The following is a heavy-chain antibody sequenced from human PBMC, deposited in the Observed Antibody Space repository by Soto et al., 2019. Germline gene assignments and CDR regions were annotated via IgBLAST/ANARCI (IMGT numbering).Heavy chain of an antibody. CDR3: ARAGVDSGSYIDAFDI. Sequence: KTSETLSLTXAVSGGSISSGGYSWSWIRQPPGKGLEWIGYIYHSGSTYYNPSLKSRVTISVDRSKNQFSLKLSSVTAADTAVYYRARAGVDSGSYIDAFDIWGQGTMVTVSS. CDR2: IYHSGST. CDR1: GGSISSGGYS. D-gene: IGHD1-26*01. V-gene: IGHV4-30-2*01. J-gene: IGHJ3*02.